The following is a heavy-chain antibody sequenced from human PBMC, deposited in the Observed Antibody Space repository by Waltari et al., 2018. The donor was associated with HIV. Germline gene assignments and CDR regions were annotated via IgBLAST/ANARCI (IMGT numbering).Heavy chain of an antibody. D-gene: IGHD3-3*01. Sequence: QVQLLQPEIEMRKPGTSVRLSCQASGFILNDHYIHLVRQGLRQRFEWVAVNNDADGAADAAQKFQSRLTLTRDLVTGSIHLDLMSLMSEDTAGYFSTRAGLGGLIQDFDIWGRGTLVTVSS. V-gene: IGHV1-46*02. CDR1: GFILNDHY. J-gene: IGHJ4*02. CDR2: NNDADGAA. CDR3: TRAGLGGLIQDFDI.